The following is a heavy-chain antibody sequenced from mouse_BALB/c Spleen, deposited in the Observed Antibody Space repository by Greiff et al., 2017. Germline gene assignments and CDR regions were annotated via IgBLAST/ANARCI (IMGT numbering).Heavy chain of an antibody. V-gene: IGHV1-15*01. CDR1: GYTFTDYE. Sequence: VQLQQSGAELVRPGASVTLSCKASGYTFTDYEMHWVKQTPVHGLEWIGAIDPETGGTAYNQKFKGKATLTADKSSSTAYMELRSLTSEDSAVYYCTRPQLGRRGDYFDYWGQGTTLTVSS. CDR3: TRPQLGRRGDYFDY. J-gene: IGHJ2*01. CDR2: IDPETGGT. D-gene: IGHD4-1*02.